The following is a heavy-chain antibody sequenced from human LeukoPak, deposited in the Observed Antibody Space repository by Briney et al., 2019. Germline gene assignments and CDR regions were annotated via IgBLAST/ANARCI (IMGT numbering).Heavy chain of an antibody. V-gene: IGHV7-4-1*02. CDR3: ASSSPTGGVGP. CDR2: INTNTGNP. Sequence: ASVKVSCKASGYTFTGYYMHWVRQAPGQGLEWMGWINTNTGNPTYAQGFTGRFVFSLDTSVSTAYLQISSLKAEDTAVYYCASSSPTGGVGPWGQGTLVTVSS. CDR1: GYTFTGYY. J-gene: IGHJ5*02. D-gene: IGHD3-16*01.